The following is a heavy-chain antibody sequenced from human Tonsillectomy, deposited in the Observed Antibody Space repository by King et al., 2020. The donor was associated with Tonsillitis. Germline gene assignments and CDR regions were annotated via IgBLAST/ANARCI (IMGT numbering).Heavy chain of an antibody. J-gene: IGHJ2*01. CDR2: IYTSGRT. Sequence: VQLQESGTGLVKPSENLSVTCNVSNGSISGHDWSWIRQPAGKGLEWIGRIYTSGRTNYNPSLKSRVTMSVDTSKNQFSLKLSSVTAADTAVYYCASGHSVGTTWTGASGYFEHWGADSLVTVS. D-gene: IGHD3/OR15-3a*01. CDR1: NGSISGHD. CDR3: ASGHSVGTTWTGASGYFEH. V-gene: IGHV4-4*07.